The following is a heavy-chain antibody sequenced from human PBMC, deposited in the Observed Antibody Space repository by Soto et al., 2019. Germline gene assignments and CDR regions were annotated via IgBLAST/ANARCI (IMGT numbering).Heavy chain of an antibody. D-gene: IGHD6-6*01. V-gene: IGHV1-8*01. CDR1: GYTFTSYD. CDR2: MNPNSGNT. J-gene: IGHJ6*03. Sequence: ASVKVSCKTSGYTFTSYDVNWVRQATGQGLEWMGWMNPNSGNTGYAQKFQGRVTMTRNTSIGTAYMELSSLRSEDTAVYYCARTYFSSSRYFYDYNDVWSRGNTVTGS. CDR3: ARTYFSSSRYFYDYNDV.